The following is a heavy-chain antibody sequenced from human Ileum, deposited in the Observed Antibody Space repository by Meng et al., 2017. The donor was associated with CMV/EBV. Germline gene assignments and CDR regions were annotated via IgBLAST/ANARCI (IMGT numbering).Heavy chain of an antibody. D-gene: IGHD1-7*01. J-gene: IGHJ4*02. V-gene: IGHV3-48*04. Sequence: GGSLRLSCAASGFTFSSYSMNWVRQAPGKGLEWVSYISSSSSTIYYADSVKGRFTISRDNAKNSLYLQMNSLRAEDTDVYYCARANWNYDPYFDYWGQGTLVTVSS. CDR3: ARANWNYDPYFDY. CDR2: ISSSSSTI. CDR1: GFTFSSYS.